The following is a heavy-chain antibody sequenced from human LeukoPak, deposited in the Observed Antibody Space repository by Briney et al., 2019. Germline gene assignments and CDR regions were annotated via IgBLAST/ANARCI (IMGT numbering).Heavy chain of an antibody. V-gene: IGHV3-23*01. CDR2: ISVSGDNT. J-gene: IGHJ4*02. CDR3: ARDVAVAGWTVFDY. CDR1: GFTFSSHA. Sequence: GGSLRLSCAASGFTFSSHAMSWVRQAPGKGLEWVSAISVSGDNTYYADSVKGRFTISRDNSKNTLYLQMNSLRAEDTAVYYCARDVAVAGWTVFDYWGQGTLVTVSS. D-gene: IGHD6-19*01.